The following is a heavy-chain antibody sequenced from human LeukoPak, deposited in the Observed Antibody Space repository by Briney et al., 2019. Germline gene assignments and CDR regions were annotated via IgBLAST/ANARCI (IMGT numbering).Heavy chain of an antibody. CDR2: ISAYNGNT. V-gene: IGHV1-18*01. J-gene: IGHJ6*02. CDR3: ARVLVVAATQGYDYGMDV. Sequence: ASVTLSCKASGYTFTSYGISWVRQAPGQGLEWMGWISAYNGNTNYAQKLQGRVTMTTDTSTSTAYMELRSLRSDDTAVYYCARVLVVAATQGYDYGMDVWGQGTTVTVSS. CDR1: GYTFTSYG. D-gene: IGHD2-15*01.